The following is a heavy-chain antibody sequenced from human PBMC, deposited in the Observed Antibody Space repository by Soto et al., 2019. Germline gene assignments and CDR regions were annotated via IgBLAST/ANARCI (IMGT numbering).Heavy chain of an antibody. CDR1: GGSITSGGYS. J-gene: IGHJ3*02. CDR3: ARRALLDAFDI. CDR2: VYHSAST. V-gene: IGHV4-30-2*01. D-gene: IGHD2-15*01. Sequence: QMQLQESGSGLVKPSQTLSLTCAVSGGSITSGGYSWSWLRQPPGKGLEGIGYVYHSASTFYNPSLERRASISVDRSKHFFSLKLRSVTAADTAVYYCARRALLDAFDIWGQGAMVTVSS.